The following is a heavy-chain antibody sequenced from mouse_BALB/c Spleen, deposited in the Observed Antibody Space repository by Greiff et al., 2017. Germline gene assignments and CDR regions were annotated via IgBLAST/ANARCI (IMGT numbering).Heavy chain of an antibody. CDR1: GYTFSSYW. D-gene: IGHD2-1*01. Sequence: QVQLQQSGAELMKPGASVKISCKATGYTFSSYWIEWVKQRPGHGLEWIGEILPGSGSTNYNEKFKGKATFTADTSSNTAYMQLSSLTSEDSAVYYCAPLWYHYAMDYWGQGTSVTVSS. V-gene: IGHV1-9*01. CDR2: ILPGSGST. J-gene: IGHJ4*01. CDR3: APLWYHYAMDY.